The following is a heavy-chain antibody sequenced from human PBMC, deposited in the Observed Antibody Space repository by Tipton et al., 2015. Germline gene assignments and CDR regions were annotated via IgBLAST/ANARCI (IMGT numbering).Heavy chain of an antibody. V-gene: IGHV4-38-2*01. CDR3: ACQDYDSLTRDYQTVDY. CDR1: AYSISSDYY. CDR2: ISHSGNT. J-gene: IGHJ4*02. D-gene: IGHD3-9*01. Sequence: TLSLTCAVSAYSISSDYYWGWIRQPPGKGLEWIGSISHSGNTYYTPSLKSRVTMSRDTPKNQFSLKLTSVTAADTAVYYCACQDYDSLTRDYQTVDYWGQGTLVTVSS.